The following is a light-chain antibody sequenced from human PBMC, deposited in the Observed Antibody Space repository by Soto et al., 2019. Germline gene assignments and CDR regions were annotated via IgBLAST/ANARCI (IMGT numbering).Light chain of an antibody. V-gene: IGKV3-20*01. CDR1: QSVSSSY. CDR3: QQYGSSSWT. CDR2: GAS. J-gene: IGKJ1*01. Sequence: EIVLTQSPGTLSLSPGERATLSCRASQSVSSSYLAWYQRKPGQAPRLLIYGASSRATGIPDRFSGSGSGTDFTLTISRLEPEDFAVYYCQQYGSSSWTFGQGTK.